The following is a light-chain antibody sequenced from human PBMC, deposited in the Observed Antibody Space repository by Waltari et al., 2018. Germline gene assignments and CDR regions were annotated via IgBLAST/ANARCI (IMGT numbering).Light chain of an antibody. CDR2: GAS. Sequence: EIVMTQSPATLSVSPGEGATLSCRASQSISSNLAWYQQKPGHTPRLILYGASTRAGGVPARFSGRASGTEFTLTISSLQSEDFAVYYCQQYHNWPPWTFGQGTKVEI. J-gene: IGKJ1*01. CDR3: QQYHNWPPWT. CDR1: QSISSN. V-gene: IGKV3-15*01.